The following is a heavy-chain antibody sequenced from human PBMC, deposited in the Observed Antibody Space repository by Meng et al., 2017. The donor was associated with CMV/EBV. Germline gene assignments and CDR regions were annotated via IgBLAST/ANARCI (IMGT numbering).Heavy chain of an antibody. Sequence: SVKVSCKASGYRFITSDIMWVRQAPGQGLEWMGGIIPILDIANYAQKFQGRVTITADKSTSTAYMDLGSLRSEDTALYYCARIPVNCTSTSCYEGYYYYYGAMDVWGQETTVTVSS. CDR3: ARIPVNCTSTSCYEGYYYYYGAMDV. D-gene: IGHD2-2*01. CDR2: IIPILDIA. CDR1: GYRFITSD. V-gene: IGHV1-69*10. J-gene: IGHJ6*02.